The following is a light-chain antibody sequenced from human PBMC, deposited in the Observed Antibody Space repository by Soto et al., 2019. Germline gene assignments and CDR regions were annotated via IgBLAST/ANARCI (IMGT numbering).Light chain of an antibody. J-gene: IGKJ1*01. CDR2: AAY. CDR3: QQLNTYPLT. Sequence: DIQLTQSPAFLSASVGDRVTITCRASQGISTYLAWYQQKPGKAPTLLIYAAYTLQSGVPSRFSGSGSGIEFTLTISSLQPEDFATYYCQQLNTYPLTFGQGTKVEIK. V-gene: IGKV1-9*01. CDR1: QGISTY.